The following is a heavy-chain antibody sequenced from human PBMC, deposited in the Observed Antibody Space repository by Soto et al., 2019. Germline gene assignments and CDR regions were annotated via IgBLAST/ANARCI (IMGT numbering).Heavy chain of an antibody. CDR3: ARRYGGNLDY. D-gene: IGHD1-26*01. CDR2: IYYSGST. J-gene: IGHJ4*02. CDR1: GGSISSYY. Sequence: SETLSLTCTVSGGSISSYYWSWIRQPPGKGLQWIGYIYYSGSTNYNPSLKSRVTISVDTSKNQFSLKLSSVTAADTAVYYCARRYGGNLDYWGQGTLVTVSS. V-gene: IGHV4-59*08.